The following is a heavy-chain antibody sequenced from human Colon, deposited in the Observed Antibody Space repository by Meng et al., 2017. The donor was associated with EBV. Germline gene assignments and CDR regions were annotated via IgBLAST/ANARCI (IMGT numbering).Heavy chain of an antibody. CDR3: ARGPSRWLQFSFDY. CDR2: IYYSGST. D-gene: IGHD5-24*01. V-gene: IGHV4-31*03. J-gene: IGHJ4*02. CDR1: GGSISSGGYY. Sequence: QVQLQGAGPGLLKPSQTLSLTCPFSGGSISSGGYYWSWIRQHPGQGLEWIGYIYYSGSTYYNPSLKSRVTISIDTSKNQFSLKLSSVTAADTAVYYCARGPSRWLQFSFDYWGQGTLVTVSS.